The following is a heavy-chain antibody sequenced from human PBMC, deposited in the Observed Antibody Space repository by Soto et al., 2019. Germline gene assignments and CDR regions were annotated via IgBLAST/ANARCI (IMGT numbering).Heavy chain of an antibody. J-gene: IGHJ6*02. CDR1: GYTFTGYY. CDR2: INPNSGGT. CDR3: ARDAEYSSSGYYGMDV. D-gene: IGHD6-6*01. V-gene: IGHV1-2*04. Sequence: ASVKVSCTASGYTFTGYYMHWVRQAPGQGLEWMGWINPNSGGTNYAQKFQGWVTMTRDTSISTAYMELSRLRSDDTAVYYCARDAEYSSSGYYGMDVWGQGTTVTVSS.